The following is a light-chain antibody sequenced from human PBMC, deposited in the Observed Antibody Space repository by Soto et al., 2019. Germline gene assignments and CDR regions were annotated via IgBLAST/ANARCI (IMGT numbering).Light chain of an antibody. J-gene: IGLJ1*01. CDR2: EVS. Sequence: QSVLTQPASVSGSPGQSITISCTGTSSDVGGYNYASWSQQHPGKAPKLMIYEVSHRPSGISNRFSGSKSGNTASLTISGLQAEDEADYYCSSYTTTNTYVFGTGTKVTVL. V-gene: IGLV2-14*01. CDR3: SSYTTTNTYV. CDR1: SSDVGGYNY.